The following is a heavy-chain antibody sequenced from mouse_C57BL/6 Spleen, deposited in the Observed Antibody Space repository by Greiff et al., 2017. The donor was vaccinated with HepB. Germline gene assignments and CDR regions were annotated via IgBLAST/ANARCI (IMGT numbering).Heavy chain of an antibody. V-gene: IGHV1-50*01. CDR1: GYTFTSYW. CDR3: AREGRRSSSHFAY. D-gene: IGHD1-1*01. J-gene: IGHJ3*01. Sequence: QVQLQQPGAELVKPGASVKLSCKASGYTFTSYWMQWVNQRPGQGLEWIGEIDPSDSYTNYNQKFKGKATMTVDTSSSTAYMQLRSLTSEDSAVYYCAREGRRSSSHFAYWGQGTLVTVSA. CDR2: IDPSDSYT.